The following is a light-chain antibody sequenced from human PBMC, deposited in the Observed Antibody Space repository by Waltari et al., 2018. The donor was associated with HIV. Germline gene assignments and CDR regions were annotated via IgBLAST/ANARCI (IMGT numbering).Light chain of an antibody. Sequence: TQTPSVSVAPGKTARITCGGKNIERKSVHRYQQKPGQAPLLVIYYDTDRPSGIPERFSGSNSGNTATLTISRVGDGDEADYYCQVWDSTSDHVLFGGGTRLTVL. CDR1: NIERKS. J-gene: IGLJ2*01. CDR2: YDT. CDR3: QVWDSTSDHVL. V-gene: IGLV3-21*04.